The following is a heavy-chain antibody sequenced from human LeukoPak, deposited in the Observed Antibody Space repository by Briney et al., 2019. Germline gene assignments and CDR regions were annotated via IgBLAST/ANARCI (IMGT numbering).Heavy chain of an antibody. D-gene: IGHD3-3*01. V-gene: IGHV3-23*01. CDR1: GFTFSSYA. Sequence: QPGGSLRLSCAASGFTFSSYAMSWVRQAPGKGLEWVSAISGSGGSTYYADSVKGRFTISRDDSKNTLYLQMNSLRAEDTAVYYCAEAVYYDFWSGYSHYFDYWGQGTLVTVSS. CDR3: AEAVYYDFWSGYSHYFDY. J-gene: IGHJ4*02. CDR2: ISGSGGST.